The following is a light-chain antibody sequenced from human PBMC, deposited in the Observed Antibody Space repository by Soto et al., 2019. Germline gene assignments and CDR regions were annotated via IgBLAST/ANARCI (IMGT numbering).Light chain of an antibody. Sequence: EVVMTQSPATLSVSPGERATLSCRASQFVSTNLAWYQQKPGQAPRLLIYSASTRATGIPARFSGSGSGTDFTLTISSLQSEDSAGYYCQQFNNWPPLTFGGGTKVEIK. CDR1: QFVSTN. CDR3: QQFNNWPPLT. J-gene: IGKJ4*01. V-gene: IGKV3-15*01. CDR2: SAS.